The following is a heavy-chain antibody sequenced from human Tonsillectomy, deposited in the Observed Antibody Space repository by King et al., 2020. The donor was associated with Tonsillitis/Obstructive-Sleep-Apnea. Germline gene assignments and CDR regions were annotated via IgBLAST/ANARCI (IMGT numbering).Heavy chain of an antibody. J-gene: IGHJ3*02. D-gene: IGHD2-15*01. CDR3: ARERGYCSGGSCYSGAFIGAFDI. Sequence: QLVQSGGGVVQPGRSLRLSCAASGFTFSSYGMHWVRQAPGKGLEWVAVIWYDGSNKYYADSVKGRFTISRDNSKNTLYLQMNSLRAEDTAVYYCARERGYCSGGSCYSGAFIGAFDIWGQGTMVTVSS. CDR2: IWYDGSNK. CDR1: GFTFSSYG. V-gene: IGHV3-33*01.